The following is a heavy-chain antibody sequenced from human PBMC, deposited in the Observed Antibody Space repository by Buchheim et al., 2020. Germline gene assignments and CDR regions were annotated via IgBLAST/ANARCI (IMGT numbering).Heavy chain of an antibody. D-gene: IGHD1-26*01. CDR1: GYSFTSYW. Sequence: EVQLVQSGAEVKKPGESLKISCKGSGYSFTSYWIGWVRQMPGKGLEWTGIIYPGDSDTRYSPSFQGQVTISADKSISTAYPQWSSLKASDTAMYYCARSRAGEWELLTYYYYGMDVWGQGTT. V-gene: IGHV5-51*01. CDR3: ARSRAGEWELLTYYYYGMDV. J-gene: IGHJ6*02. CDR2: IYPGDSDT.